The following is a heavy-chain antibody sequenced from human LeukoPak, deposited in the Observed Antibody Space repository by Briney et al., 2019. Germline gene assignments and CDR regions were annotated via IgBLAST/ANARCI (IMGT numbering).Heavy chain of an antibody. CDR2: IRGSGGIT. J-gene: IGHJ3*01. CDR3: SKGWCTNGVCWPEV. D-gene: IGHD2-8*01. CDR1: GFTPSSYD. V-gene: IGHV3-23*01. Sequence: GGSPRPSCAVSGFTPSSYDLTWGRPAPRRGLEWDSAIRGSGGITNYGDSGKGRFTIPRDNSKNTPYLQMDSLRADDTAVYYCSKGWCTNGVCWPEVWGQGTMVTVSS.